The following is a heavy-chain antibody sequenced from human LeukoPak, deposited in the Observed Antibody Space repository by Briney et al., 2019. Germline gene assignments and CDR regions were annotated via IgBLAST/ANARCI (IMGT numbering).Heavy chain of an antibody. CDR3: AKDHPVYYYDSSGYLDY. D-gene: IGHD3-22*01. V-gene: IGHV3-23*01. J-gene: IGHJ4*01. Sequence: PGGSLRLSCAASGFTFSSYAMSWVRQAPGKGMEWVSAISGSGGSTYYADSVKGRFTMSRDNSKNTLYLQMNSLRAEDTAVYYCAKDHPVYYYDSSGYLDYWGQGTLVTVSS. CDR1: GFTFSSYA. CDR2: ISGSGGST.